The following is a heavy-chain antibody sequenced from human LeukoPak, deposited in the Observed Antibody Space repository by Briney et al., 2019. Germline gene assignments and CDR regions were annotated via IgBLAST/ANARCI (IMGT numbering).Heavy chain of an antibody. Sequence: GGSLRLSCAASGFTFSSYSMNWVRQAPGKGLEWASSISSSSSYIYYADSVKGRFTISRDNAKNSLYLQMNSLRAEDTAVYYCARGNIVVVVAATDWFDPWGQGTLVTVSS. J-gene: IGHJ5*02. D-gene: IGHD2-15*01. V-gene: IGHV3-21*01. CDR2: ISSSSSYI. CDR3: ARGNIVVVVAATDWFDP. CDR1: GFTFSSYS.